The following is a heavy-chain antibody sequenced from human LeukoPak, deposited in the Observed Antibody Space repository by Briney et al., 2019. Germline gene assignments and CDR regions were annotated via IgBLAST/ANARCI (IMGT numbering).Heavy chain of an antibody. Sequence: GRSLRLSCAASGFTFSSYAMHWVRQAPGKGLEWVAVISYDGSNKYYADSVKGRFTISRDNSKNTLYLQMNSLRAEDTAVYYCAREYSSGHDYWGQGTLATVSS. CDR2: ISYDGSNK. CDR3: AREYSSGHDY. J-gene: IGHJ4*02. V-gene: IGHV3-30*04. CDR1: GFTFSSYA. D-gene: IGHD6-19*01.